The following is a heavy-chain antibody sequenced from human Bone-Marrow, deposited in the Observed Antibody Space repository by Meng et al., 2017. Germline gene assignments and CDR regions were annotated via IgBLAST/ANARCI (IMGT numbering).Heavy chain of an antibody. CDR3: ARGIMYYDILTVYFHYYYGMDV. CDR1: GFTFSSYE. Sequence: GESLKISCAASGFTFSSYEMNWVRQAPGKGLEWVSYISSSGSTRYYADSVKGRFTISRDNAKNSLYLQMNSLRAEDTAVYYCARGIMYYDILTVYFHYYYGMDVWGQGTTVTVSS. CDR2: ISSSGSTR. V-gene: IGHV3-48*03. J-gene: IGHJ6*02. D-gene: IGHD3-9*01.